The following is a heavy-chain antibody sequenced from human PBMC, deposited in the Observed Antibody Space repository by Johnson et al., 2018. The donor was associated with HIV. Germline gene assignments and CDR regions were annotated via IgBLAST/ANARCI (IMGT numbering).Heavy chain of an antibody. CDR2: ISTNGGRT. CDR1: GFTFSSYT. CDR3: ARSRWADDAFDG. Sequence: VQLVESGGILVQPGGSLRLSCAASGFTFSSYTMHWVRQAPGKGLEYVSSISTNGGRTHYANSVKGRFTISRDNSKNTLYLQMNSLRAEDTAVYYCARSRWADDAFDGWGQGTMVTVSS. J-gene: IGHJ3*01. V-gene: IGHV3-64*01. D-gene: IGHD1-26*01.